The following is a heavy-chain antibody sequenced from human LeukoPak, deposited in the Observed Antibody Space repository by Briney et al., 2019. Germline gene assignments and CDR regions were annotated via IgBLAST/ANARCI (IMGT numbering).Heavy chain of an antibody. D-gene: IGHD3-22*01. CDR3: AKGGYYDSSGYYGY. CDR2: ISGRGDST. Sequence: GGSLRLSCAASGFTFSSYAMSWVRQAPGKGLEWVSAISGRGDSTYYADSEKARFTISRHNSKKTLYLQMKTQRPENTAVYFCAKGGYYDSSGYYGYWGQETLVTVSS. V-gene: IGHV3-23*01. J-gene: IGHJ4*02. CDR1: GFTFSSYA.